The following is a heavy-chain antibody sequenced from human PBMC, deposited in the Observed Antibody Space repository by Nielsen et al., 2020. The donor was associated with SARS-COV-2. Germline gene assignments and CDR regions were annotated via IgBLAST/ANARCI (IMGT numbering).Heavy chain of an antibody. D-gene: IGHD4-17*01. J-gene: IGHJ3*02. CDR1: GFTFDDYG. CDR3: ARLPNPLTTRQPPDI. CDR2: INWNGGST. V-gene: IGHV3-20*01. Sequence: GGSLRLSCAPSGFTFDDYGMSWVRQAPGKGLEWVSGINWNGGSTGYADSVKGRFTISRDNAKNSLYLQMNSLRAEDTALYHCARLPNPLTTRQPPDIWGQGTMVTVSS.